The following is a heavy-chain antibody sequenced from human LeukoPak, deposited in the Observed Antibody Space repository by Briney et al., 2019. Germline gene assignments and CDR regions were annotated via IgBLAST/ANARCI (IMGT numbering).Heavy chain of an antibody. J-gene: IGHJ4*02. CDR2: ISGSGGST. Sequence: GGSLRLSCAASGFTFSNYAMNWVRQAPGKGLEWVSSISGSGGSTYYADSVKGRFTISRDDSKNPLYLQMNSLRAEDTAVYYCAKGISVSGSYRFHFDYWGQGALVTVSS. CDR1: GFTFSNYA. CDR3: AKGISVSGSYRFHFDY. D-gene: IGHD1-26*01. V-gene: IGHV3-23*01.